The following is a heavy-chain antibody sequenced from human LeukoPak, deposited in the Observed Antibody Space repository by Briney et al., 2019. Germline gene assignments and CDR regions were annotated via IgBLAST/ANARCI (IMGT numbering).Heavy chain of an antibody. CDR2: IIPILGIA. Sequence: SVKVSCKASGGTFSSYAISWVRQAPGQGLEWMGRIIPILGIANYAQKFQGRVTITADKSTSTAYMELSSLRSEDTAVYYCATQHSDPTVVNWFDPWGQGTLVTVSS. CDR1: GGTFSSYA. D-gene: IGHD4-23*01. J-gene: IGHJ5*02. V-gene: IGHV1-69*04. CDR3: ATQHSDPTVVNWFDP.